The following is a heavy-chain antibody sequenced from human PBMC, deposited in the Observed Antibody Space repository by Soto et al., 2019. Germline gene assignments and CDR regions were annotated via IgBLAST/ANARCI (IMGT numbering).Heavy chain of an antibody. D-gene: IGHD2-2*01. V-gene: IGHV3-7*01. Sequence: PGGSLRLSCAASGFTFSSYWMSWVRQAPGKGLEWVANIKQDGSEKYYVDSVKGRFTISRDNAKNSLYLQMNSLRAEDTAVYYCARDYAGNDIVVVPAAMAWFDPWGQGTLVTVSS. J-gene: IGHJ5*02. CDR1: GFTFSSYW. CDR3: ARDYAGNDIVVVPAAMAWFDP. CDR2: IKQDGSEK.